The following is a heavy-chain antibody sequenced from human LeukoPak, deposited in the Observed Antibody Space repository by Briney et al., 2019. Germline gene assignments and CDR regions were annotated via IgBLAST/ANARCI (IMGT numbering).Heavy chain of an antibody. J-gene: IGHJ4*02. Sequence: PSETLSLTCTVSGGSISSYYWSWIRQPPGKGLEWIGYIYYSGSTNYNPSLKSRVTISVDTSKNQFSLKLSSVTAADTAVYYCARSGRNTGGSGSPYKYTAPGHFFEYWGQGTLVTVSS. CDR2: IYYSGST. D-gene: IGHD3-10*01. V-gene: IGHV4-59*01. CDR1: GGSISSYY. CDR3: ARSGRNTGGSGSPYKYTAPGHFFEY.